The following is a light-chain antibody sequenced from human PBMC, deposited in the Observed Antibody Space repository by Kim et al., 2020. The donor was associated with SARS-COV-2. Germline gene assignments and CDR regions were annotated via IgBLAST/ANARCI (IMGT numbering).Light chain of an antibody. CDR3: LLSYTGARV. CDR1: TGSVTSGQY. V-gene: IGLV7-46*01. CDR2: DTY. Sequence: PGGTVTLTCGSSTGSVTSGQYPYWFQQAPGQAPRTLIYDTYYRHAWTPARFSASLLGGKATLTLSGAQPEDEAEYYCLLSYTGARVFGGGTKLTVL. J-gene: IGLJ2*01.